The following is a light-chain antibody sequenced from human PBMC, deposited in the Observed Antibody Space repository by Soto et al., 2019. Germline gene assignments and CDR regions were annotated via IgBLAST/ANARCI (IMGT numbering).Light chain of an antibody. V-gene: IGLV2-11*01. J-gene: IGLJ1*01. CDR2: DVS. CDR3: CSYAGSYV. Sequence: QSVLTQPRSVSGSPGQSVTISCTGTSSDVGGCNYVSWYQQHPGKAPKLMIYDVSKRPSGVPDRFSGSKSGNTASLTISGLQAEDEADYYCCSYAGSYVFGTGTKVT. CDR1: SSDVGGCNY.